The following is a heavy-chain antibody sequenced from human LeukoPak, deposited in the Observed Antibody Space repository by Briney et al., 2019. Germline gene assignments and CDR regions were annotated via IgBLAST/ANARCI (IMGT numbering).Heavy chain of an antibody. CDR1: GFTFGDYA. V-gene: IGHV3-49*04. J-gene: IGHJ4*02. D-gene: IGHD7-27*01. CDR2: IRSKAFGETA. Sequence: GGSLRLSCTVSGFTFGDYAINWVRQAPGKGLEWVGFIRSKAFGETAEYAASVKGRLTISRDDSKSIAYLQMNSLKTEDTAVYYCTRDRGSSTLGDYWGQGTLVTVSS. CDR3: TRDRGSSTLGDY.